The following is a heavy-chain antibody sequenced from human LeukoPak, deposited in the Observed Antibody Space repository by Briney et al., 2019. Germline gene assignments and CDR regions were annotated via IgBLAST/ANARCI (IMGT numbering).Heavy chain of an antibody. CDR1: GDSISSGGYY. V-gene: IGHV4-31*03. CDR3: ASHRTGKYYWYFDL. CDR2: SSYSGTT. D-gene: IGHD1-1*01. J-gene: IGHJ2*01. Sequence: PSQTLSLTCSVSGDSISSGGYYWSWIRQHPGQGLEWIGYSSYSGTTSYNASLKSRLTILLDTSKNQFSLNLHSVTAADTAVYYCASHRTGKYYWYFDLWGRGTLVTVSS.